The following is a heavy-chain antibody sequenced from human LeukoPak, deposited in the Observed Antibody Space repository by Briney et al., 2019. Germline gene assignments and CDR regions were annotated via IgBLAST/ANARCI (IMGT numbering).Heavy chain of an antibody. CDR3: ARVTYGSGSQGYYFDY. Sequence: SETLSLTCAVSGGSISSGGYPWSWIRQPPGKGLEWIGYIYHSGSTYYNPSLKSRVTISVDRSKNQFSLKLSSVTAADTAVYYCARVTYGSGSQGYYFDYWGQGTLVTVSS. CDR2: IYHSGST. D-gene: IGHD3-10*01. J-gene: IGHJ4*02. V-gene: IGHV4-30-2*01. CDR1: GGSISSGGYP.